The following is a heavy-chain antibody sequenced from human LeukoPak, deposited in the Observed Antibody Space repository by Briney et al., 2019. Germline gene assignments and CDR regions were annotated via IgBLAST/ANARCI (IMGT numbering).Heavy chain of an antibody. CDR3: TRRPDSSRAFDI. V-gene: IGHV3-73*01. D-gene: IGHD3-22*01. Sequence: GGSLRLSCAASGFTFSGSAMHWVRQASGKGLEWVGRIRSKANNYATAYAASVKGRFTISRDDSKNTAYLQMNRLKTEDTAVYYCTRRPDSSRAFDIWGQGTMVTVSS. J-gene: IGHJ3*02. CDR2: IRSKANNYAT. CDR1: GFTFSGSA.